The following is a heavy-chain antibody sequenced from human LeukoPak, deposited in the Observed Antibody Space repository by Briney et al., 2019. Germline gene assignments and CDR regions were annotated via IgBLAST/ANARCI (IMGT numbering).Heavy chain of an antibody. CDR1: GGSISSGGYY. Sequence: PSQTLSLTCTVSGGSISSGGYYWSWIRQHPGKGLEWIGYIYYSGSTYYNPSLKSRVTISVDTSKSQFSLKLSSVTAADTAVYYCARDSVENSPETYYDIFGGAFDIWGQGTMVTVSS. CDR3: ARDSVENSPETYYDIFGGAFDI. CDR2: IYYSGST. J-gene: IGHJ3*02. D-gene: IGHD3-9*01. V-gene: IGHV4-31*03.